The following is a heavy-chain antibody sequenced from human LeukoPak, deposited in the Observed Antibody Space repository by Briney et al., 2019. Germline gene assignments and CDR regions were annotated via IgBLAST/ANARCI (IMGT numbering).Heavy chain of an antibody. CDR1: GYTFTGYY. V-gene: IGHV1-18*04. CDR2: ISAYNGNT. CDR3: ASSKWSAGGNYYNYMDV. J-gene: IGHJ6*03. Sequence: ASVKVSCKASGYTFTGYYIHWVRQAPGQGLEWMGWISAYNGNTHYAQKLQGRVTMTTDTSTSTAYMELRSLRSDDTAVYYCASSKWSAGGNYYNYMDVWGKGTTVTVSS. D-gene: IGHD6-13*01.